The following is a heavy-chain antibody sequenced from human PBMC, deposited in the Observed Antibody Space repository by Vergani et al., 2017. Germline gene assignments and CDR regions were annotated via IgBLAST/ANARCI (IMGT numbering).Heavy chain of an antibody. D-gene: IGHD1-14*01. CDR1: GGSIRSTFYY. CDR2: IYYSGST. J-gene: IGHJ3*02. V-gene: IGHV4-39*07. Sequence: QLQLQESDPGLVKPSETLSLTCTVSGGSIRSTFYYWGWIRQPPGKGLEWIGTIYYSGSTYYNPSLKSRVTISVDTSKNQFSLKLSSVTAADTAVYYCASSHRSAFDIWGQGTMVTVS. CDR3: ASSHRSAFDI.